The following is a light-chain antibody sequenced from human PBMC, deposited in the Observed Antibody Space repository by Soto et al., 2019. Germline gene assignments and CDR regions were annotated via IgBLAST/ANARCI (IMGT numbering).Light chain of an antibody. CDR1: QSISSDF. CDR3: HHYGDSPT. CDR2: AAS. V-gene: IGKV3-20*01. Sequence: EIVLTQSPGTVSVSPGERATLTCRASQSISSDFLAWYQQKVGQSPRLLIYAASSRATGIPARFSGRGSGTEFTLTISSLEPDDFAVYYCHHYGDSPTFGQGTKVDIK. J-gene: IGKJ1*01.